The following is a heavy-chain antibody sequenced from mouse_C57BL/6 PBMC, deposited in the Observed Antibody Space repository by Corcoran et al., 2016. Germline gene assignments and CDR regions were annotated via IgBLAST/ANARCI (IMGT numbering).Heavy chain of an antibody. CDR1: GFTFTDYY. CDR2: VYPYNGGT. V-gene: IGHV1-36*01. Sequence: EVQLQQSGPVLVKPGPSVKISCKASGFTFTDYYMHWVKQSHGKSLEWIGLVYPYNGGTSYNQKFKGKATLTVDTSSSTAYMELNSLTSEDSAGYSCARWVPQGYWYFDVWGSGTTVTVSS. CDR3: ARWVPQGYWYFDV. J-gene: IGHJ1*01.